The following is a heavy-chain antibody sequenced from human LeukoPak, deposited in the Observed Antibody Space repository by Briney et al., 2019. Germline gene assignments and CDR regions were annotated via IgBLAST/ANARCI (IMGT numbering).Heavy chain of an antibody. Sequence: ASVKVSCKASGYTFTGYYMHWVRQAPGQGLEWMGRINPNSGGTNYAQKFQGRVTMTRDTSIGTAYMELSRLRSDDTAVYYCARVLRSMVRGAYNWFDPWGQGTLVTVSS. D-gene: IGHD3-10*01. J-gene: IGHJ5*02. CDR2: INPNSGGT. V-gene: IGHV1-2*06. CDR1: GYTFTGYY. CDR3: ARVLRSMVRGAYNWFDP.